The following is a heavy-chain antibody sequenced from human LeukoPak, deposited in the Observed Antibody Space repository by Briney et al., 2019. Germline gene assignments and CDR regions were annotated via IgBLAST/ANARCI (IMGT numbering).Heavy chain of an antibody. Sequence: HPGGSLRLSCAASGFTFSSYGMHWVRQAPGKGLEWVAFIRYDGSNKYYADSVKGRFTISRDNSKNTLYLQMNSLRAEDTAVYYCAKDEYGSGSYYKYYYYYMDVWGKGTTVTISS. D-gene: IGHD3-10*01. J-gene: IGHJ6*03. V-gene: IGHV3-30*02. CDR1: GFTFSSYG. CDR2: IRYDGSNK. CDR3: AKDEYGSGSYYKYYYYYMDV.